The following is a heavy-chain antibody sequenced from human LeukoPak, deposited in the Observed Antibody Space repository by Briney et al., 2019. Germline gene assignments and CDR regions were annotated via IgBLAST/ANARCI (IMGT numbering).Heavy chain of an antibody. CDR3: ARGDRITIFGVVIKARYFQH. V-gene: IGHV3-74*01. D-gene: IGHD3-3*01. CDR2: INSDGSST. J-gene: IGHJ1*01. Sequence: GGSLRLSCAASGFTFSSYWMHWVRQAPGKGLVWVSRINSDGSSTSYADSVKGRFTISRDNAKNTLYLQMNSLRAEDTAVYYCARGDRITIFGVVIKARYFQHWGQGTLVTVS. CDR1: GFTFSSYW.